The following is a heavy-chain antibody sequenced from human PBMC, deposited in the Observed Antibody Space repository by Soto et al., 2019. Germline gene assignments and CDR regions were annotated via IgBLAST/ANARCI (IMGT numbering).Heavy chain of an antibody. CDR1: GFTLSPSGVG. CDR3: AHSGTWKASNWFDP. D-gene: IGHD1-1*01. V-gene: IGHV2-5*01. J-gene: IGHJ5*02. CDR2: IYWNDDK. Sequence: SGPTLVKPTQNLTLSCTLSGFTLSPSGVGVGWIRQPPGKALEWLALIYWNDDKRYSPSLKSRLTIAKDTSKNQVVLTMTNMDPVDTATYYCAHSGTWKASNWFDPWGQGTLVTVSS.